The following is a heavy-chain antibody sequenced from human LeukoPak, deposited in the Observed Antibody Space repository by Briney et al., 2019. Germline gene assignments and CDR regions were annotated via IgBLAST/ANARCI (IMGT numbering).Heavy chain of an antibody. D-gene: IGHD5-24*01. J-gene: IGHJ4*02. CDR2: INTDGSST. V-gene: IGHV3-74*01. CDR1: GFTFSSYW. Sequence: QAGGSLRLSCAASGFTFSSYWMHWVRQAPGKGLVWVSRINTDGSSTSYVDSVKGRFTISRDSSKNMLYLRLTNLTVDDTAMYYCAGGEWRWLDFWGQGTLVTVSS. CDR3: AGGEWRWLDF.